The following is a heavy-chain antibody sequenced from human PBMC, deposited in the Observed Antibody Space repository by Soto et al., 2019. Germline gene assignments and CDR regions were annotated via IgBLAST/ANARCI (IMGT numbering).Heavy chain of an antibody. Sequence: AAVKVSCKASGYTFTSYGISWVRQAPGQGLEWMGWIGPYNGNTHYAQKVQGRATMTTDTSTSTAYMELRSLRSDDTAVYYCARDWKEKVGSTFYYWGQGTLVTVSS. J-gene: IGHJ4*02. V-gene: IGHV1-18*01. CDR2: IGPYNGNT. CDR1: GYTFTSYG. CDR3: ARDWKEKVGSTFYY. D-gene: IGHD1-26*01.